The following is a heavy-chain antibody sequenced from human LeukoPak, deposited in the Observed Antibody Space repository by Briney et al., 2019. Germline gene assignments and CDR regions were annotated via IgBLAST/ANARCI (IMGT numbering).Heavy chain of an antibody. CDR1: GGSFSGYY. V-gene: IGHV4-34*01. CDR2: INHSGST. Sequence: KPSETLSLTCAVYGGSFSGYYWSWIRQPPGKGLEWIGEINHSGSTNYNPSLKSRVTISVDTSKNQFSLKLSSVTAADTAVYYCASPNCSGGSCYQNFDYWGQGTLVTVSS. J-gene: IGHJ4*02. D-gene: IGHD2-15*01. CDR3: ASPNCSGGSCYQNFDY.